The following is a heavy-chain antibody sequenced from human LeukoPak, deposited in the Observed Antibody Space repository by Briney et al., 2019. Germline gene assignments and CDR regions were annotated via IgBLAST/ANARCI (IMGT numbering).Heavy chain of an antibody. V-gene: IGHV1-2*02. CDR1: GYTFTGYY. J-gene: IGHJ6*03. Sequence: ASVNVSCKASGYTFTGYYMHWVRQAPGQGLEWMGWIHPNTGGTNSAQKFQGRVTMTRDTSISTVYLDLTSLRSDDTAVYYCARDRAYFHSGSDYYYMDVWGKGTTVTVSS. CDR3: ARDRAYFHSGSDYYYMDV. CDR2: IHPNTGGT. D-gene: IGHD3-10*01.